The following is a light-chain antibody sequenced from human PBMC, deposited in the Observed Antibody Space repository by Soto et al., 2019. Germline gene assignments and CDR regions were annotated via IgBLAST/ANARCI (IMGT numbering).Light chain of an antibody. V-gene: IGKV1-5*03. Sequence: DIQMTQSPSTLSASVGGRVTITCRATQSISNSLAWYQQKPGKAPKLLIYKASSLESGVPSRFSGSGSGTEFTLTITNLQPDDFATYYCQQYNRYWTFGQGTKVEIK. J-gene: IGKJ1*01. CDR3: QQYNRYWT. CDR2: KAS. CDR1: QSISNS.